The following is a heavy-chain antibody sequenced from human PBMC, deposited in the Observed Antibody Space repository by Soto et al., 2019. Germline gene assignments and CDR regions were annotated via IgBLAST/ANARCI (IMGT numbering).Heavy chain of an antibody. CDR3: ARGGLFSSSHLPLDP. Sequence: ASVKVSCKASGYTFTSYGSSWVRQAPGQGLEWMGWISAYNGNTNYAQKLQGRVTMTTDTSTSTAYMELRSLRSDDTAVYYCARGGLFSSSHLPLDPWGQGTLVTVSS. CDR1: GYTFTSYG. V-gene: IGHV1-18*01. J-gene: IGHJ5*02. D-gene: IGHD6-6*01. CDR2: ISAYNGNT.